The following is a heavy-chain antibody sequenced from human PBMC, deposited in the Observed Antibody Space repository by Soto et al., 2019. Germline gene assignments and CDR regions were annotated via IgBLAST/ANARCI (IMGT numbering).Heavy chain of an antibody. CDR2: IWYDGSNK. CDR3: ARETQHDYGDYWDY. V-gene: IGHV3-33*01. CDR1: GFTFSSYG. D-gene: IGHD4-17*01. J-gene: IGHJ4*02. Sequence: GGSLRLSCAASGFTFSSYGMHWVRQAPGKGLEWVAVIWYDGSNKYYADSVKGRFTISRDNSKNTLYLQMNSLRAEDTAVYYCARETQHDYGDYWDYWGQGTLVTVSS.